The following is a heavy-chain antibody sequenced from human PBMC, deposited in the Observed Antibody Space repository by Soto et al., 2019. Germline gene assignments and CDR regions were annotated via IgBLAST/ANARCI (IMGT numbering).Heavy chain of an antibody. J-gene: IGHJ3*02. V-gene: IGHV1-2*02. Sequence: SVKVSCKASGYTFTDYYMHWVRQAPGQGLEWLGGINPNSGGTNYAQRFQGSVTMTRDTSISTAYMELSRLRSDDSAVYYCASSNPNTDFWNDLTSLDTFDIWGHGTMVTVS. CDR2: INPNSGGT. CDR1: GYTFTDYY. CDR3: ASSNPNTDFWNDLTSLDTFDI. D-gene: IGHD3-3*01.